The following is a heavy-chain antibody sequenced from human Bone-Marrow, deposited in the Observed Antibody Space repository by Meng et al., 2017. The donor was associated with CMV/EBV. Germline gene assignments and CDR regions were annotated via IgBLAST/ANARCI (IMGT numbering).Heavy chain of an antibody. D-gene: IGHD4-17*01. CDR1: RFSVSRVY. J-gene: IGHJ4*02. Sequence: GGSLRLSCEASRFSVSRVYKSWVRQAPGKGLEWVSVIYTGSTNTYYADSVKGRFTISRDTSKNTLYLQMSSLRAEDTAAYYCAKWGGDYGDGWGQGTLVTVSS. V-gene: IGHV3-23*03. CDR2: IYTGSTNT. CDR3: AKWGGDYGDG.